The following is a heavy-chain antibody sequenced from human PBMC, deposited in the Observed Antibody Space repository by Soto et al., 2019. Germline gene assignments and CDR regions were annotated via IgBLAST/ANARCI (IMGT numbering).Heavy chain of an antibody. CDR3: ARGDRGAFDL. J-gene: IGHJ3*01. CDR2: IHSDGSST. CDR1: GFTFSYYW. V-gene: IGHV3-74*01. D-gene: IGHD1-26*01. Sequence: EVQLLESGGGLVQPGESLRLSCAASGFTFSYYWMYWVRQAPGMGLVWVSRIHSDGSSTTYADSVKGRFTISRDNARNTLYLQMNSLRAEDTAVYYCARGDRGAFDLWGQGTVVTVSS.